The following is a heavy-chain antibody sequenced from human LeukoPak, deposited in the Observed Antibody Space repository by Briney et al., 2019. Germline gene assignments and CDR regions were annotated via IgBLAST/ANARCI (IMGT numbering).Heavy chain of an antibody. Sequence: GGSLRLSCAASGFTFSSYWMSWVRQAPGKGLEWVANIKQDGSEKYYVDSVKGRFTISRDNAKNSLYLQMNSLRVEDTAVYYCARDLGYCSNGVCSNYFDSWGQGTLVTVSS. CDR1: GFTFSSYW. CDR2: IKQDGSEK. D-gene: IGHD2-8*01. V-gene: IGHV3-7*01. J-gene: IGHJ4*02. CDR3: ARDLGYCSNGVCSNYFDS.